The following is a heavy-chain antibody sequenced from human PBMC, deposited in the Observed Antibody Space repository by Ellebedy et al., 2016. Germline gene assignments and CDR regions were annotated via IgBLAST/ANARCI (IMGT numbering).Heavy chain of an antibody. D-gene: IGHD5-24*01. CDR3: ARHPEMATTLIDY. CDR2: IDPSDSYT. J-gene: IGHJ4*02. V-gene: IGHV5-10-1*01. CDR1: GYSFTSYW. Sequence: GESLKISXKGSGYSFTSYWISWVRQMPGKGLEWMGRIDPSDSYTNYSPSFQGHVTISADKSISTAYLQWSSLKASDTAMYYCARHPEMATTLIDYWGQGTLVTVSS.